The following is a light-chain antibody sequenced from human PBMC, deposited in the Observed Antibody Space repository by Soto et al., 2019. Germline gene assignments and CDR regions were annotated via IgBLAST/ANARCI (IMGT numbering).Light chain of an antibody. V-gene: IGLV2-8*01. J-gene: IGLJ1*01. Sequence: QSALTQPPSASGSPGQSVTISCTGTSSDVGGYNYVSWYQHHPGKAPKLLIYEVSKRSSGVPDRFSGSKSANTASLTVSGLQAVDEADYFCSSYAGDYNLYVFGTGTKLTVL. CDR1: SSDVGGYNY. CDR3: SSYAGDYNLYV. CDR2: EVS.